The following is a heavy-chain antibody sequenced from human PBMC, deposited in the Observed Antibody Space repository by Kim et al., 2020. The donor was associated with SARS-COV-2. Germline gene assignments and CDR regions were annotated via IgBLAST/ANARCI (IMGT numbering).Heavy chain of an antibody. D-gene: IGHD3-22*01. CDR1: GFTFSSYA. V-gene: IGHV3-23*01. CDR3: AKVDGYSFITMIVVGNFDY. CDR2: ISGSGGST. Sequence: GGSLRLSCAASGFTFSSYAMSWVRQAPGKGLEWVSAISGSGGSTYYADSVKGRFTISRDNSKNTLYLQMNSLRAEDTAVYYCAKVDGYSFITMIVVGNFDYWGQGTLVTVSS. J-gene: IGHJ4*02.